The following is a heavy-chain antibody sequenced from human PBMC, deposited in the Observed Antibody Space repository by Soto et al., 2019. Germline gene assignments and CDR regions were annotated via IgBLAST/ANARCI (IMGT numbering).Heavy chain of an antibody. CDR3: ARVGPGGMITFGGVMESPYNWFDP. J-gene: IGHJ5*02. CDR2: IYYSGST. V-gene: IGHV4-59*01. CDR1: GGSISSYY. Sequence: SETLSLTCTVSGGSISSYYWSWIRQPPGKGLEWIGYIYYSGSTNYNPSLKSRVTISVDTSKNQFSLKLSSVTAADTAVYYCARVGPGGMITFGGVMESPYNWFDPGAREPWSPSPQ. D-gene: IGHD3-16*01.